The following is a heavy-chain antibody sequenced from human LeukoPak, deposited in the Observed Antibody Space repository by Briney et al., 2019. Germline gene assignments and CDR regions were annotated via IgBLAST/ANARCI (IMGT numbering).Heavy chain of an antibody. V-gene: IGHV1-24*01. CDR1: GYTLTELS. J-gene: IGHJ5*02. D-gene: IGHD3-10*01. CDR3: ARANMVRGVGSFFDRNWFDP. Sequence: ASVKVSCKVSGYTLTELSMHWVRQAPGKGLGWMGGFDPEDGETIYAQKFQGRVTMTRDTSISTAYMELSRLRSDDTAVYYCARANMVRGVGSFFDRNWFDPWGQGTLVTVSS. CDR2: FDPEDGET.